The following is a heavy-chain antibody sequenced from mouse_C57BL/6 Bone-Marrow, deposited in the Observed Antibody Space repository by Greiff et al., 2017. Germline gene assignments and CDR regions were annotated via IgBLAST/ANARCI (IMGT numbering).Heavy chain of an antibody. V-gene: IGHV1-55*01. CDR3: AISLAY. Sequence: RPGQGLEWIGDIYPGSGSTNYNEKFKSKATLTVDTSSSTAYMQLSSLTSEDSAVYYCAISLAYWGQGTLVTVSA. J-gene: IGHJ3*01. CDR2: IYPGSGST.